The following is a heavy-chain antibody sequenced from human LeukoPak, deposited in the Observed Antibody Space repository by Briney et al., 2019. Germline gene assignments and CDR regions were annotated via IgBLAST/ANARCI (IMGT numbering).Heavy chain of an antibody. CDR1: GFTFSSYG. D-gene: IGHD1-26*01. J-gene: IGHJ4*02. CDR3: AKELWGATLYYFDY. CDR2: ISGRGDST. V-gene: IGHV3-23*01. Sequence: GGSLRLSCAASGFTFSSYGMSWVRQAPGKGLEWVSGISGRGDSTYYADSVKGRFTISRDNSKNTLYLQMNSLRAEDTAVYYCAKELWGATLYYFDYWGQGTLVTVSS.